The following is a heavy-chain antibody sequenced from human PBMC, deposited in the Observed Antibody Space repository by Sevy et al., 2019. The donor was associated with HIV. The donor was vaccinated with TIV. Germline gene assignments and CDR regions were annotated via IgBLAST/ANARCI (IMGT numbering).Heavy chain of an antibody. Sequence: SETLSLTCTVSGGSISSGSYYWSWIRQPAGKGLEWIGRIYTSGSTNYNPSLKSRVTISVDTSKNQFSLKLSSVTAADTAVYYCARADSSHLYYYYYYMDVWGKGTTVTVSS. J-gene: IGHJ6*03. CDR3: ARADSSHLYYYYYYMDV. V-gene: IGHV4-61*02. D-gene: IGHD6-19*01. CDR2: IYTSGST. CDR1: GGSISSGSYY.